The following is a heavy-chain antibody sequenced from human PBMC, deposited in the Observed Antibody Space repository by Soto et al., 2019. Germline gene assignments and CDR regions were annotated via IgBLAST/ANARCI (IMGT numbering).Heavy chain of an antibody. D-gene: IGHD2-15*01. CDR3: ARDGGYCSGGSCYSGVPWFDP. Sequence: DVQLVESGGGSVQPGGSLRLSCAASGFTVSSVHLVWVRQAPGKGLEWVSVTYSGGTTYYADSVKGRFTISRDNSKNTLYLQMTSLRADDTAVYYCARDGGYCSGGSCYSGVPWFDPWGQGTLVTVSS. CDR1: GFTVSSVH. V-gene: IGHV3-66*01. CDR2: TYSGGTT. J-gene: IGHJ5*02.